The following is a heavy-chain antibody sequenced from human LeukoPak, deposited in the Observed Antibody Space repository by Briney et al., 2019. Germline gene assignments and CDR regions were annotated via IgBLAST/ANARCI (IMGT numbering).Heavy chain of an antibody. V-gene: IGHV3-23*01. CDR3: AKTVSGSHSYQGGDY. CDR2: ISGSGSNT. J-gene: IGHJ4*02. Sequence: GGSLRLSCAASGFTFSSYAMSWVRQAPGKGLEWVSAISGSGSNTYYADSVKGRFTMSRDNSKNTLHLQMNSLRAEDTAVYFCAKTVSGSHSYQGGDYWGQGTPVFVSS. D-gene: IGHD3-16*02. CDR1: GFTFSSYA.